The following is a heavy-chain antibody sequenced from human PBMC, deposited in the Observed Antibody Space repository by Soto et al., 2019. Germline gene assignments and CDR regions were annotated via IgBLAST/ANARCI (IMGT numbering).Heavy chain of an antibody. CDR3: ARVNYGYSDY. J-gene: IGHJ4*02. D-gene: IGHD3-10*01. CDR1: GSSISSGDYY. V-gene: IGHV4-30-4*01. CDR2: IYYSGST. Sequence: PPETLSLTCTVSGSSISSGDYYWSRIRQPPRKGLEWIGYIYYSGSTYYNPSLKSRVTISVDTSKNQFSLKLSSLTAADTAVYYCARVNYGYSDYWGQGTLVTVSS.